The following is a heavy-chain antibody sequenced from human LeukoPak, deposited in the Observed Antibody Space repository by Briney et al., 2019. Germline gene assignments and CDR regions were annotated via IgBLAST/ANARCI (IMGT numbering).Heavy chain of an antibody. CDR3: ASYGRRGYADY. CDR1: GYTFASYD. Sequence: GASVKVSCKASGYTFASYDINWVRQATGQGLEWMGWMNPNSGNTGYAQKFQGRVTITRNTSISTAYMELSSLRSEDTAVYYCASYGRRGYADYWDQGTLVTVSS. D-gene: IGHD3-22*01. V-gene: IGHV1-8*03. CDR2: MNPNSGNT. J-gene: IGHJ4*02.